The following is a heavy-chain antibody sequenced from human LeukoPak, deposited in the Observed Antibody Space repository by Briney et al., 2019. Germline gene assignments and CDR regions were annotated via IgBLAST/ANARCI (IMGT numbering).Heavy chain of an antibody. CDR3: ARNANCTNGVCYPYFDY. CDR2: IIPIFGTA. V-gene: IGHV1-69*13. D-gene: IGHD2-8*01. J-gene: IGHJ4*02. Sequence: GASVKVSCKASGGTFSSYAISWVRQAPGQGLEWMGGIIPIFGTANYAQKFQGRVTITADESTSTAYMGLSSLRSEDTAVYYCARNANCTNGVCYPYFDYWGQGTLVTASS. CDR1: GGTFSSYA.